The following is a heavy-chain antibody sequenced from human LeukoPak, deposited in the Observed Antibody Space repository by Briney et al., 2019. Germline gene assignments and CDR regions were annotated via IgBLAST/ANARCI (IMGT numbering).Heavy chain of an antibody. V-gene: IGHV1-69*05. J-gene: IGHJ5*02. D-gene: IGHD6-13*01. Sequence: GASVKVSCKASGGTFSRYAISWVRQAPGQGLEWMGRIIPIFGTANYAQKFQGRVTITTDESTSTAYMELSSLRSEDTAVYYCARGGYSSSWYWFDPWGQGTLVTVSS. CDR1: GGTFSRYA. CDR3: ARGGYSSSWYWFDP. CDR2: IIPIFGTA.